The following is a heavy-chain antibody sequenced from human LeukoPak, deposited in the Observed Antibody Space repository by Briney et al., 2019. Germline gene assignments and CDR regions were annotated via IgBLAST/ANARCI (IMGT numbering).Heavy chain of an antibody. D-gene: IGHD4-17*01. Sequence: PGGSLRLSCAASGFTFSSYAMSWVRQAPGKGLEWVSAISGSGGSTYYADSVKGRFTISRDNSKNTPYLQMNSLRAEDTAVYYCAKAALYGDYAWYFDYWGQGTLVTVSS. J-gene: IGHJ4*02. CDR1: GFTFSSYA. V-gene: IGHV3-23*01. CDR2: ISGSGGST. CDR3: AKAALYGDYAWYFDY.